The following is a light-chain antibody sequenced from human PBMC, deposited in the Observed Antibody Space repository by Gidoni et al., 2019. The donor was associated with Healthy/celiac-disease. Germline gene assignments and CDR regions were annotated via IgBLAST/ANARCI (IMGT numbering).Light chain of an antibody. CDR3: QSYDSSLSGYV. Sequence: QSVLPQPPSVSGAPGQRVTISCTGRSSNIGAGYDVHCYQHLPGTAPKLLIYGNSNRPSGVPDRFSGSKSGTSASLASTGLQAEDEADYYCQSYDSSLSGYVFGTGTKVTVL. J-gene: IGLJ1*01. V-gene: IGLV1-40*01. CDR2: GNS. CDR1: SSNIGAGYD.